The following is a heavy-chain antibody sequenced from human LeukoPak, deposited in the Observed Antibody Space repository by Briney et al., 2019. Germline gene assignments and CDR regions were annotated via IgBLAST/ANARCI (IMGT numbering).Heavy chain of an antibody. CDR1: GGSISSSSYY. Sequence: SETLSLTCTVSGGSISSSSYYWGWIRQPPGKGLVWYGSNYYSGSTYYNPSLKSRVTISVDTSKNQFSLKLSSVTAADTAVYYCASFSMEFNPWLVPDGVVDYWGQGSLVTVSS. V-gene: IGHV4-39*01. CDR3: ASFSMEFNPWLVPDGVVDY. CDR2: NYYSGST. D-gene: IGHD6-19*01. J-gene: IGHJ4*02.